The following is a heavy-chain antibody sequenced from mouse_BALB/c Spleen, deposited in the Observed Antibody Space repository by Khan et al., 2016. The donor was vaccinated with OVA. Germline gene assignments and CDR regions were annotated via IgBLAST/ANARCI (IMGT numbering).Heavy chain of an antibody. D-gene: IGHD1-1*01. CDR2: IYWDDDK. Sequence: QVTLKESGPGILQPSQTLSLTCSFSGFSLSASGMGVSWIRQPSGKGLEWLAHIYWDDDKRYNPSLKSRLTISKDTSSNKVFLQITSVDTADTATYYCARGEELQPWFAYWGQGTLVTVSA. CDR3: ARGEELQPWFAY. J-gene: IGHJ3*01. CDR1: GFSLSASGMG. V-gene: IGHV8-12*01.